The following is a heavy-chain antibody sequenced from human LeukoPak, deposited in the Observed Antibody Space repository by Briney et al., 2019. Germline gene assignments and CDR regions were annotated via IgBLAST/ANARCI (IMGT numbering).Heavy chain of an antibody. Sequence: GGSLGLSCAASGFTFSSYAMSWVRQAPGKGLEWVSAISGSGGSTYYADSVKGRFTISRDNAKNSLYLQMNSLRAEDTAVYYCAREHGYSSGWTYWYFDLWGRGTLVTVSS. J-gene: IGHJ2*01. CDR3: AREHGYSSGWTYWYFDL. CDR1: GFTFSSYA. V-gene: IGHV3-23*01. D-gene: IGHD6-19*01. CDR2: ISGSGGST.